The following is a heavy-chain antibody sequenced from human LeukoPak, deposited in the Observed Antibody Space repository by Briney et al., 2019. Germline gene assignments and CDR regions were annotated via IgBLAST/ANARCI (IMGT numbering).Heavy chain of an antibody. Sequence: AGGSLRLSCAASGFTFSNHGMHWVRQAPGKGLEWVAVISYDGSNKYYADSVKGRFTISRDNSKNSLYLQMNSLRAEDTAVYYCAREGMRQLVESLDYWGQGTLVTVSS. CDR3: AREGMRQLVESLDY. CDR1: GFTFSNHG. J-gene: IGHJ4*02. CDR2: ISYDGSNK. D-gene: IGHD6-13*01. V-gene: IGHV3-30*03.